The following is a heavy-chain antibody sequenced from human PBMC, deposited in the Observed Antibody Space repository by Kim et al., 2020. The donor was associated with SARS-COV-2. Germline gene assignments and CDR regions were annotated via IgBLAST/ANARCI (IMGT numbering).Heavy chain of an antibody. CDR1: GGSISSSNW. V-gene: IGHV4-4*02. Sequence: SETLSLTCAVSGGSISSSNWWSWVRQPPGKGLEWIGEIYHSGSTNYNPSLKSRVTISVDKSKNQFSLKLSSVTAADTAVYYCARDQQDYYGSGTHKRFDPWGQGTLVTVSS. D-gene: IGHD3-10*01. CDR2: IYHSGST. J-gene: IGHJ5*02. CDR3: ARDQQDYYGSGTHKRFDP.